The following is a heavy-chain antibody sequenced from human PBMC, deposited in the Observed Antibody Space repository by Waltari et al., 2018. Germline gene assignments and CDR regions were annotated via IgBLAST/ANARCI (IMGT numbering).Heavy chain of an antibody. Sequence: EVVLVQSGGGLVQPGGSLSLSCPASGFTLRNSWTYWVRHTPGKGLIWVSRINPATGTTNYEDSVRGRFTISGDNAKNTLFLQMDSLRDEDTAIYYCVRGSNGWPGMDIWGQGATVTVSS. J-gene: IGHJ6*02. D-gene: IGHD6-19*01. CDR3: VRGSNGWPGMDI. CDR1: GFTLRNSW. V-gene: IGHV3-74*01. CDR2: INPATGTT.